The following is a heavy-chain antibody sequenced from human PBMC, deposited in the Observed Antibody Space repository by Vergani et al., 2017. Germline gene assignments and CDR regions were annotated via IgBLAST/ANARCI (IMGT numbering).Heavy chain of an antibody. J-gene: IGHJ5*02. CDR2: IYYSGST. CDR1: GASIRSSNYY. CDR3: ARDPSDGGNPNWFDP. D-gene: IGHD4-23*01. V-gene: IGHV4-61*01. Sequence: QLQESGPGLVKPSATLSLTCSVSGASIRSSNYYWSWIRQPPGKGLEWIGYIYYSGSTNYNPSLKSRVTISVDTSKNQFSLKLSSVTAADTAVYYCARDPSDGGNPNWFDPWGQGTLVTVSS.